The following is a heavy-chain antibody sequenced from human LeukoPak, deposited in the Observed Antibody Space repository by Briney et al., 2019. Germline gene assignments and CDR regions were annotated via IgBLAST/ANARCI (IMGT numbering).Heavy chain of an antibody. CDR1: GFTFGDYA. D-gene: IGHD2-2*01. CDR3: TRDPVVPAAIGYDAFDI. J-gene: IGHJ3*02. CDR2: IRSKAYGGTT. Sequence: GGSLRLSCTASGFTFGDYAMSWFRQAPGKGLEWVGFIRSKAYGGTTEYAASVKGRFAISRDDSKSIAYLQMNSLKTEDTAVYYCTRDPVVPAAIGYDAFDIWGKGTMVTVSS. V-gene: IGHV3-49*03.